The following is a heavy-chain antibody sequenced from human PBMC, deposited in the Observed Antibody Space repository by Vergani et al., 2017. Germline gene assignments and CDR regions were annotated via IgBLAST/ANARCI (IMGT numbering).Heavy chain of an antibody. CDR2: INPNSGGT. V-gene: IGHV1-2*02. Sequence: QVQLVQSGAEVKKPGASVKVSCKASGYTFTGYYMHWVRQAPGQRLEWMGWINPNSGGTNYAQKFQGRVTMTRDTSISTAYMELSRLRSDDTAVYYCARIGGVGYCSSTSCPLPHYGMDVWGQGTTVTVSS. J-gene: IGHJ6*02. CDR3: ARIGGVGYCSSTSCPLPHYGMDV. D-gene: IGHD2-2*01. CDR1: GYTFTGYY.